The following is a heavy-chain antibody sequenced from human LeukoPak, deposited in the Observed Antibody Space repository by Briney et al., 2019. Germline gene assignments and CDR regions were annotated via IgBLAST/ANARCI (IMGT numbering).Heavy chain of an antibody. CDR3: ATSSDSSGND. Sequence: PGGSLRLSCSASGFVFSIYTMYWVRQAPGKGPEYVSTISGSGNGGSIYYADSVKGRFTISRDDSKSIVYLQMNTLRAEDTAVYYCATSSDSSGNDWGQGTLVTVYS. CDR2: ISGSGNGGSI. J-gene: IGHJ4*02. V-gene: IGHV3-64*04. D-gene: IGHD3-22*01. CDR1: GFVFSIYT.